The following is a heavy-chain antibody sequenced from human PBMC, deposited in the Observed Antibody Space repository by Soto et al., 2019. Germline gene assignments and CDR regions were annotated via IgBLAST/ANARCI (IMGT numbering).Heavy chain of an antibody. J-gene: IGHJ4*02. D-gene: IGHD3-22*01. Sequence: QVQLVQSGAEVKKPGASVKVSCKASGYTFTRYAMHWVRQAPGQRLEWMGWINAGNGNTKYSQKFQGRVTVTRDTSASTAYMELSSLRSEDTAVYYCARDYYYDLSTHFDYWGQGTLVTVSS. CDR1: GYTFTRYA. CDR2: INAGNGNT. V-gene: IGHV1-3*01. CDR3: ARDYYYDLSTHFDY.